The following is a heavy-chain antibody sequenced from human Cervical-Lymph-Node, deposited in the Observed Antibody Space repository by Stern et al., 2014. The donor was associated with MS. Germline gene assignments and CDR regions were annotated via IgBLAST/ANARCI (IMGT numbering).Heavy chain of an antibody. CDR2: INPSAGNT. CDR3: ARDEGADY. Sequence: QVQLVQSGAEVKKPGASVKVSCMASGYSFTSYFINWVRQAPGQGLEWMVIINPSAGNTNYAQKFQCIVVMTSDTSTGTVYMELSSLRSEDTAVYYCARDEGADYWGQGTLVTVSS. CDR1: GYSFTSYF. J-gene: IGHJ4*02. V-gene: IGHV1-46*01.